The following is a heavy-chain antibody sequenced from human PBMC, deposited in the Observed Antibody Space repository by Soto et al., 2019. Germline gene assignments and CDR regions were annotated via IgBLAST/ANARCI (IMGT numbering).Heavy chain of an antibody. D-gene: IGHD6-13*01. J-gene: IGHJ6*02. CDR3: AKTRIAAAGSYYGMDV. V-gene: IGHV4-34*01. CDR2: INHSGST. Sequence: SETLSLTCAVYGGSFSGYYWSWIRQPPGKGLEWIGEINHSGSTNYNPSLKSRVTISVDTSKNQFSLKLSSVTAADTAVYYCAKTRIAAAGSYYGMDVWGQGTTVTVSS. CDR1: GGSFSGYY.